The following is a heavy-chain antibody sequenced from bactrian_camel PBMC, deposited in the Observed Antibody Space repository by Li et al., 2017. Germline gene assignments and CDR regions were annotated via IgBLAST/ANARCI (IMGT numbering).Heavy chain of an antibody. Sequence: DVQLVESGGGSVQAGGSLRLSCVTSRRSYAANCIGWFRQAPGKAREGVATVYTSTGRRYYTDSLKDRSTISRDNAKNTVYLQMNSLKSEDTALYYCALTSAGGSRYGVPVWYNYWGQGTQVTVS. CDR3: ALTSAGGSRYGVPVWYNY. CDR1: RRSYAANC. CDR2: VYTSTGRR. J-gene: IGHJ4*01. D-gene: IGHD2*01. V-gene: IGHV3S66*01.